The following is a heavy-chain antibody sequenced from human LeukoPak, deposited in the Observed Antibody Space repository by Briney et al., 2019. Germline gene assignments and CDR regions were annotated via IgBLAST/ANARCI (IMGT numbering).Heavy chain of an antibody. CDR1: GFTFSSYA. CDR2: ISYDGSNK. CDR3: ARESQWLFLYYFDY. Sequence: PGGSLRLSCAASGFTFSSYAMHWVRQAPGKGLEWVAVISYDGSNKYYADSVKGRFTISRDNSKNTLYLQMNSLRAEDTAVYYCARESQWLFLYYFDYWGQGTLVTVSS. D-gene: IGHD3-22*01. J-gene: IGHJ4*02. V-gene: IGHV3-30-3*01.